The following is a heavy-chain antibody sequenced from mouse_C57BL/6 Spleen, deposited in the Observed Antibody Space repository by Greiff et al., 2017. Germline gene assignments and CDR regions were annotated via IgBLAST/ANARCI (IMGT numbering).Heavy chain of an antibody. V-gene: IGHV1-72*01. CDR3: ARDCDFYALDY. CDR2: IDTNSGGT. J-gene: IGHJ4*01. Sequence: VKLQQPGAELVKPGASVKLSCKASGYTFTSYWMHWVKQRPGRGLEWIGRIDTNSGGTKYNEKLKSKATLTVDKPSRTAYMQLSALSSEDSAVYYCARDCDFYALDYWGQGTSVTVSS. D-gene: IGHD2-13*01. CDR1: GYTFTSYW.